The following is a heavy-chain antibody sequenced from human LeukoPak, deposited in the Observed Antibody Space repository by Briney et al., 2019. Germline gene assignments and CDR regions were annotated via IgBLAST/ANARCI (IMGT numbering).Heavy chain of an antibody. V-gene: IGHV4-34*01. Sequence: SETLSLTCAVYGGSFSGYYWSWIRQPPGKGLEWIGEINHSGSTNYNLSLKSRVTISVDTSKNQFSLKLSSVTAADTAVYYCARDHDYGDYYEYWGQGTLVTVSS. D-gene: IGHD4-17*01. CDR3: ARDHDYGDYYEY. CDR2: INHSGST. CDR1: GGSFSGYY. J-gene: IGHJ4*02.